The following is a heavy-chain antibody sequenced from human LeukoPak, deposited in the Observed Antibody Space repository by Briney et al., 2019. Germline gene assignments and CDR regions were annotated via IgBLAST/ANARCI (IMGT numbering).Heavy chain of an antibody. D-gene: IGHD7-27*01. Sequence: GGSLRLSCAAFGFTFRTYGMHWVRQAPGKGLEWVAVISYDGNDKYYADSVKGRFTISRDNSKNTLYLEMNSLRPEDTAIYYCAKDWGNWGYGYYFDHWGQGTLVTVSS. CDR2: ISYDGNDK. CDR3: AKDWGNWGYGYYFDH. V-gene: IGHV3-30*18. CDR1: GFTFRTYG. J-gene: IGHJ4*02.